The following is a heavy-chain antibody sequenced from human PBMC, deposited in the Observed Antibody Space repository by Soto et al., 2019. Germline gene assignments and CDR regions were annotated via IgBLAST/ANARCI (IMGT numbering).Heavy chain of an antibody. CDR2: IIPAFGTA. CDR3: ARGLDQPPVGLDFAT. D-gene: IGHD2-2*01. V-gene: IGHV1-69*06. Sequence: SVELSCEACGGRYESYLIYLVRQAHRQGLEWMGGIIPAFGTAKYAQKFQGRVTITADKSTTTAYMELRTLTSEDTAVYYCARGLDQPPVGLDFATWGQGTLVTVSS. J-gene: IGHJ4*02. CDR1: GGRYESYL.